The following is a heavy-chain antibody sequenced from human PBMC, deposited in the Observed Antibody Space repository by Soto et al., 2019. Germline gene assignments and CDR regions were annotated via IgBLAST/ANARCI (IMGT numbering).Heavy chain of an antibody. CDR2: INAGNGNT. Sequence: ASVKVSCKASGYTFTSYVMHWVRQAPGQRLEWMGWINAGNGNTKYSQKFQGRVTITRDTSASTAYMELSSLRSEDTAVYYCERSIVVVTALDYWGQGTLVTVSS. CDR1: GYTFTSYV. CDR3: ERSIVVVTALDY. J-gene: IGHJ4*02. V-gene: IGHV1-3*01. D-gene: IGHD2-21*02.